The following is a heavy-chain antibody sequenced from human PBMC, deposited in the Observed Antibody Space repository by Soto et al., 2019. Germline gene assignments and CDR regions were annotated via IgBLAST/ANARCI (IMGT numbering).Heavy chain of an antibody. CDR1: GGSIRTSSYY. CDR3: ARHLTEGAGYYDILTAQYRAHECYFDY. J-gene: IGHJ4*02. D-gene: IGHD3-9*01. Sequence: SETLSLTCTVSGGSIRTSSYYWDWIRQPPGKGLEWIGSIYYSGTTYYNPSLKSRVTIFVDTSKNQFSLKLSSVTAADTAVYYCARHLTEGAGYYDILTAQYRAHECYFDYWGQGTLVTVSS. V-gene: IGHV4-39*01. CDR2: IYYSGTT.